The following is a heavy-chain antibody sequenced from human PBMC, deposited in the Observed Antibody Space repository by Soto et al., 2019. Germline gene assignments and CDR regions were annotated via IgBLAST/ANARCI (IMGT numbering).Heavy chain of an antibody. CDR1: GYTFINHG. CDR3: ERDSYPLAYFFDY. CDR2: ISGHNGKT. J-gene: IGHJ4*02. V-gene: IGHV1-18*04. Sequence: QVQLVQSGGEVKKPGASVKVSCKASGYTFINHGISWVRQAPGQGLEWMGWISGHNGKTNYAQKFQGSVTMTTDTSTSTAFMELRSLTSDDTAVYYCERDSYPLAYFFDYWGQGTLVSVSS.